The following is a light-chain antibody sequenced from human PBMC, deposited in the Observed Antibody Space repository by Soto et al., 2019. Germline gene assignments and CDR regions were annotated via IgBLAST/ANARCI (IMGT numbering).Light chain of an antibody. CDR3: QQYNNWPPIT. J-gene: IGKJ5*01. CDR1: QSVKIN. V-gene: IGKV3-15*01. Sequence: EIVMTQSPATLSVSPGERATLSCRASQSVKINLAWYQQKPGQAPRLLIYGAFTRATGIPARFSGSGSGTEFTLTISNLQSEDFAVYYGQQYNNWPPITFGQGKRVEIK. CDR2: GAF.